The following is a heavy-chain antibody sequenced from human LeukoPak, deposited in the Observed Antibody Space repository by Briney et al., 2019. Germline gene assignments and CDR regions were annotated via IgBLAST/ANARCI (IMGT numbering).Heavy chain of an antibody. J-gene: IGHJ4*02. V-gene: IGHV3-64D*08. CDR2: ISSNGGTT. D-gene: IGHD6-13*01. CDR3: VKASRSSSWYFDY. Sequence: GGSLRLSCSASGFTFMTYAMHWVRQAPGKGLEYVSAISSNGGTTHYADSVKGRFAISRDNSKNTLYLQMSSLRAEDTAVYYCVKASRSSSWYFDYWGQGTLVTVSS. CDR1: GFTFMTYA.